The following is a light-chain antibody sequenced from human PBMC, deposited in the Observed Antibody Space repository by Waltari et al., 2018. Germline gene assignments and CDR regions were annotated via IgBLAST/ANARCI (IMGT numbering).Light chain of an antibody. CDR3: QQSYDWPRT. Sequence: EIVMTQSPATLSVSPGDRVTLSCRASRYIGNRLAWYQQKPGQAPRLLIYTVSDTANGIPARFSGSWSGTEFTLTISSLQSEDFAVYYCQQSYDWPRTFGQGP. J-gene: IGKJ1*01. CDR1: RYIGNR. CDR2: TVS. V-gene: IGKV3-15*01.